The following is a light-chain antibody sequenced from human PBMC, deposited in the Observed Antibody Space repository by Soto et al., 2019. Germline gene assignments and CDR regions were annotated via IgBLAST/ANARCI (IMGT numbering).Light chain of an antibody. V-gene: IGKV3-20*01. J-gene: IGKJ5*01. CDR3: QQYSSSPRT. Sequence: EIGGTQTAATVCWSPLERATLSCRANESARSKLVWYQKKPGQALRLRTHDVSTRATGIPARFSGSGSGTDFSLTISRLEPEDFAVYHCQQYSSSPRTFGQGTRLEIK. CDR2: DVS. CDR1: ESARSK.